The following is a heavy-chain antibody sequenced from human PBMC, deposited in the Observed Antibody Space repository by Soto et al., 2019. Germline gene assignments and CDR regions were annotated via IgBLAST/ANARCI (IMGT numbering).Heavy chain of an antibody. CDR3: ARDHTSCSGGRCNSVGWFDP. V-gene: IGHV3-30-3*01. D-gene: IGHD2-15*01. CDR2: ISFDGGEK. J-gene: IGHJ5*02. CDR1: GFTFIAYS. Sequence: QVQLVESGGGVVQPGRSLRLSCAASGFTFIAYSMHWVRQAPGKGLEWLAVISFDGGEKHYADSVKGRCTISRDNSNNTLDLQMNSLRDDDTAIYYCARDHTSCSGGRCNSVGWFDPWGQGTLVIVSS.